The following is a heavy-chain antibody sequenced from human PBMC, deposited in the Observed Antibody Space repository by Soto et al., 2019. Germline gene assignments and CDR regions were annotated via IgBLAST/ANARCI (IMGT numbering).Heavy chain of an antibody. CDR2: INPNSGVT. Sequence: QVQLVQSGAEVKEPGASVTVSCRASGDRFTDDYMHWVRQAPGQGLEWMGWINPNSGVTKYAQKFQGWLTMTRDTSIRTVYMQLSRLGFDDTAIYYCARESGGATATLDYYYFYMDVWGTGTTVTVSS. V-gene: IGHV1-2*04. D-gene: IGHD1-26*01. CDR1: GDRFTDDY. CDR3: ARESGGATATLDYYYFYMDV. J-gene: IGHJ6*03.